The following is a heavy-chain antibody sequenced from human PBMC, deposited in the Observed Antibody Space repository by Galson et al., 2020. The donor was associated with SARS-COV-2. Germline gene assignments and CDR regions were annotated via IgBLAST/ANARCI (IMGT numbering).Heavy chain of an antibody. D-gene: IGHD3-16*01. CDR1: GFTVTNAC. V-gene: IGHV3-15*01. Sequence: GESLKISCAASGFTVTNACITWVRQAPRKGLEWVGRINRKTDGGTADYAAPVEGRFNISRDDSKNTVYMQMNSLKIEDTAVYYCTTAPFMIPYYDMDVWGQGTTVTVSS. CDR2: INRKTDGGTA. J-gene: IGHJ6*02. CDR3: TTAPFMIPYYDMDV.